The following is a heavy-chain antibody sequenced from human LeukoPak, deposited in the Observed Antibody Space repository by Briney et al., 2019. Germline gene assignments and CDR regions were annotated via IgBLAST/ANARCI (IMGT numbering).Heavy chain of an antibody. V-gene: IGHV4-39*01. CDR2: ICHSVST. J-gene: IGHJ3*01. D-gene: IGHD5-12*01. CDR3: ARHGRSGYGGYENAFDL. CDR1: GDSVSSSTYY. Sequence: SETLSLTCTVSGDSVSSSTYYWDWIRQPPGKGLEWIGNICHSVSTYYNPSLRSRVTMSVDTSKNQFSLRLSSVTAADTAIYYCARHGRSGYGGYENAFDLWGQGTMVSVSS.